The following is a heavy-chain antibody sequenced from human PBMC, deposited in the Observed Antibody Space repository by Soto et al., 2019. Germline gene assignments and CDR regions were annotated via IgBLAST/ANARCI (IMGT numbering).Heavy chain of an antibody. CDR2: ISYDGSNK. V-gene: IGHV3-30*18. CDR3: AKDRGGLALAVDY. D-gene: IGHD3-16*01. J-gene: IGHJ4*02. CDR1: GFTFSSYG. Sequence: GGSLRLSCAASGFTFSSYGMHWVRQAPGKGLEWVAVISYDGSNKYYADSVKGRFTISRDNSKNTLYLQMNSLRAEDTAVYYCAKDRGGLALAVDYWGQGTLVTVSS.